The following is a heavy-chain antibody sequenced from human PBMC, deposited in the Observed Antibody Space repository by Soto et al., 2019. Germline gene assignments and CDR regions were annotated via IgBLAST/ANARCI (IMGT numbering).Heavy chain of an antibody. CDR1: GGTFSSYA. CDR3: ASPSGRNIAAACTNFDY. J-gene: IGHJ4*02. CDR2: IIPIFGTA. V-gene: IGHV1-69*01. D-gene: IGHD6-13*01. Sequence: QVQLVQSGAEVKKPGSSVKVSCKASGGTFSSYAISWVRQAPGQGLEWMGGIIPIFGTANYAQKFQGRVTITADESTSTAYMELSSLRSEDTAVYYCASPSGRNIAAACTNFDYWGQGTLVTGSS.